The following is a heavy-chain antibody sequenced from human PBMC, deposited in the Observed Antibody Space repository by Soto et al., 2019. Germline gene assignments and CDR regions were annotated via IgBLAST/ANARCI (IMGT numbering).Heavy chain of an antibody. V-gene: IGHV1-24*01. CDR2: FDPEDGET. J-gene: IGHJ4*02. CDR1: GYTLTELS. Sequence: QVQLVQSGAEVKKPGASVKVSCKVSGYTLTELSMHWVRQAPGKGLEWMGGFDPEDGETIYAQKFQGRVTMTEDTSTDTADMALSSLRSEDADVYYCATISSWYVRAGEAAHPYCFDYRRQGTLVTGSS. CDR3: ATISSWYVRAGEAAHPYCFDY. D-gene: IGHD6-13*01.